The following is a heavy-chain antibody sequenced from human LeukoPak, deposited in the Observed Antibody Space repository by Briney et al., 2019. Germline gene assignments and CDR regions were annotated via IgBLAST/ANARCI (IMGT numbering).Heavy chain of an antibody. CDR3: AREDEYCSSTSCYNWFDP. D-gene: IGHD2-2*01. CDR1: GYTFTSYG. Sequence: ASVKVSCKASGYTFTSYGISWVRQAPGQGLEWMGWISAHNGNTNYAQKFQGKVTMTRDTSISTAYMELSRLRSDDTAVYYCAREDEYCSSTSCYNWFDPWGQGTLVTVSS. J-gene: IGHJ5*02. CDR2: ISAHNGNT. V-gene: IGHV1-18*01.